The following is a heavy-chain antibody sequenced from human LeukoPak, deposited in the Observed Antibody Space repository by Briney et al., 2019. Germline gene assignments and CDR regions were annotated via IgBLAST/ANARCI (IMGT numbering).Heavy chain of an antibody. CDR2: IRYDGSNK. Sequence: GGSLRLSCAASGFTFSSYGMHWVRQAPGKGLEWVAFIRYDGSNKYYADSVKGRLTISRDNSKNTLYLQMNSLRAEDTAVYYCAKDAGGIVVVITQNWFDPWGQGTLVTVSS. J-gene: IGHJ5*02. V-gene: IGHV3-30*02. CDR1: GFTFSSYG. D-gene: IGHD3-22*01. CDR3: AKDAGGIVVVITQNWFDP.